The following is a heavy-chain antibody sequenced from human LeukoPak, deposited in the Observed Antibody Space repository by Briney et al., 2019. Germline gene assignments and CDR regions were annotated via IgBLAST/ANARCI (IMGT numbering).Heavy chain of an antibody. D-gene: IGHD1-26*01. CDR2: INAGNGNT. Sequence: GASVNVSFKSSGYTLTIYTMHWVRPAPGQRLEWMGWINAGNGNTKYSQKFQGRVTITRDTSASTAYMELSSLRSEDTAVYYCARGGSYPPYYFDYWGQGTLVTVSS. J-gene: IGHJ4*02. CDR1: GYTLTIYT. CDR3: ARGGSYPPYYFDY. V-gene: IGHV1-3*01.